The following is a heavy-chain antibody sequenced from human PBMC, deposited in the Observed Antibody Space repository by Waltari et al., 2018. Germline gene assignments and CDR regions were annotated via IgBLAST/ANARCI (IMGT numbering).Heavy chain of an antibody. CDR1: GYPFTGYY. J-gene: IGHJ4*02. D-gene: IGHD3-22*01. Sequence: QVQLVQSGAEVKKPGASVKVSCKASGYPFTGYYMHGVRKAPGQGLEWMGWSNPNSGGTNYAQKCQGWVTMTRDTSISTAYMELSRLRSDDTAVYYCARERKKYSSGYYAYWGQGTLVTVSS. CDR3: ARERKKYSSGYYAY. V-gene: IGHV1-2*04. CDR2: SNPNSGGT.